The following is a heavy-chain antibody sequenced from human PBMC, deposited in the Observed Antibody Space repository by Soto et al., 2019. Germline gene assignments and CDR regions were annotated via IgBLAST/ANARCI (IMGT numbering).Heavy chain of an antibody. CDR2: IIPTFGTA. Sequence: QVQLVQSGAEVKKPGASVKVSCTASGGTFSSYAISWVRQAPGQGLEWMGGIIPTFGTANYAQEFQGRVTITADESTSTAYIEMSSLRAGDTAVYYCARDRVLVVVAAARTRFDYWGQGTLVTVSS. D-gene: IGHD2-15*01. CDR3: ARDRVLVVVAAARTRFDY. V-gene: IGHV1-69*01. J-gene: IGHJ4*02. CDR1: GGTFSSYA.